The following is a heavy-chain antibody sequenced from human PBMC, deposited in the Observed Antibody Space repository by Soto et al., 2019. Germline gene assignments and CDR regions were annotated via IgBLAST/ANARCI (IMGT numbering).Heavy chain of an antibody. CDR1: GDTVSSTSST. D-gene: IGHD2-2*01. Sequence: QTLLQPSGPGLLKPSQTLSLTCDISGDTVSSTSSTWNWIRLSPSRGFEWLGRTYYRTTWYTEYATYVKSRILIEADSFQNQCSLQLTSVTADDTGLFFCATRRFNAFDVWGPGTVVTVSS. CDR2: TYYRTTWYT. V-gene: IGHV6-1*01. CDR3: ATRRFNAFDV. J-gene: IGHJ3*01.